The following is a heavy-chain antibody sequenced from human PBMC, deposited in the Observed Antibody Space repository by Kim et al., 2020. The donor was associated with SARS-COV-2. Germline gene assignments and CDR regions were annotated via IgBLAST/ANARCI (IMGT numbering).Heavy chain of an antibody. CDR3: ARGQGFWSGSLNFDY. J-gene: IGHJ4*02. CDR1: GGSISSSSSY. CDR2: TYYSGST. V-gene: IGHV4-39*07. D-gene: IGHD3-3*01. Sequence: SETLSLTFTVSGGSISSSSSYWGWIRQPPGKGLEWIGSTYYSGSTYYNPSLKSRVTISVDTSKNQFSLKLSSVTAADTAVYYCARGQGFWSGSLNFDYWGQGTLVTVSS.